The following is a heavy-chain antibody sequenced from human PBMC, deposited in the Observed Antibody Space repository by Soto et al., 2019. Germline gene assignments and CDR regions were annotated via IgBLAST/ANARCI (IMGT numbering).Heavy chain of an antibody. CDR1: GGSIGGDS. J-gene: IGHJ6*02. CDR3: ARAGIVQVSYAMDV. Sequence: SETLSLTCAVSGGSIGGDSWSWIRQSPGKGLDFIGYIYHSGSTNYNPSLKSRVTISMDTSKNQFSLRLSSVTAADTAVYYCARAGIVQVSYAMDVWGQGTTVTVSS. V-gene: IGHV4-59*01. D-gene: IGHD2-8*01. CDR2: IYHSGST.